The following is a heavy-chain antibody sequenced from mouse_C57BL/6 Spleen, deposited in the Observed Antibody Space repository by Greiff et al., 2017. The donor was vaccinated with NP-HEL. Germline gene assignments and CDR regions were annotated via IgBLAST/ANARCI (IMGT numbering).Heavy chain of an antibody. J-gene: IGHJ4*01. CDR1: GFTFSSYA. CDR2: ISSGGDYI. CDR3: TRDDYDNYAMDY. Sequence: EVQRVESGEGLVKPGGSLKLSCAASGFTFSSYAMSWVRQTPEKRLEWVAYISSGGDYIYYADTVKGRFTISRDNARNTLYLQMSSLKSEDTAMYYCTRDDYDNYAMDYWGQGTSVTVSS. D-gene: IGHD2-4*01. V-gene: IGHV5-9-1*02.